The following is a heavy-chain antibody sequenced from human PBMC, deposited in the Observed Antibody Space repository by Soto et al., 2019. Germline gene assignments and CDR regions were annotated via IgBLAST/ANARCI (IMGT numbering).Heavy chain of an antibody. CDR1: GGSVSSGSYY. Sequence: PSETLALTCTVSGGSVSSGSYYWSWIPQPPGKGLEWIGYIYYSGSTNYNPSLKSRVTISVDTSKNQFSLKLSSVTAADTAIYYCARNPKDFGEYTVFDVWGHGTLVTVSS. V-gene: IGHV4-61*01. D-gene: IGHD4-17*01. CDR3: ARNPKDFGEYTVFDV. J-gene: IGHJ3*01. CDR2: IYYSGST.